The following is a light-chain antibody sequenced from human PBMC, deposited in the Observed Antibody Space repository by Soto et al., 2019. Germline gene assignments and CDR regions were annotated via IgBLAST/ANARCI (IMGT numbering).Light chain of an antibody. Sequence: EIVMTQSPATLSVSPGERVTVSCSASQSVSSGLAWYRQKPGQAPRLLIYAASTRATGIPARFTGSGSGTEFTLTISSLQSEDFAFYYCQQYTYWPRTFGQGTKVDIK. CDR3: QQYTYWPRT. V-gene: IGKV3-15*01. CDR1: QSVSSG. CDR2: AAS. J-gene: IGKJ1*01.